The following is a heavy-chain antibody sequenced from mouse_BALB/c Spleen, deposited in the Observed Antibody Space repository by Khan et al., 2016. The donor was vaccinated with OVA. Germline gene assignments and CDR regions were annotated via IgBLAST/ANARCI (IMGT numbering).Heavy chain of an antibody. CDR2: INPGSSTI. CDR3: ARLERDGQHAN. CDR1: GFDFSRYW. J-gene: IGHJ3*01. D-gene: IGHD1-2*01. Sequence: EVKLLESGGGLVQPGGSLILSCAASGFDFSRYWMSWARQAPGKGQEWIGEINPGSSTINYTPSLKDKFIISRDNAKNTLYLQMRKVRSEDTALEYCARLERDGQHANWGQGTLVTVSA. V-gene: IGHV4-2*02.